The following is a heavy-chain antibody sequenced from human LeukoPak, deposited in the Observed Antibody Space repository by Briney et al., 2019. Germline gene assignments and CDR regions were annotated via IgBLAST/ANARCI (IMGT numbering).Heavy chain of an antibody. CDR1: GGSISSGDYY. V-gene: IGHV4-39*07. D-gene: IGHD6-13*01. Sequence: PSETLSLTCTVSGGSISSGDYYWSWIRQPPGKGLEWIGEVNHSGSTNYNPSLKSRVTISVDTSKNQFSLKLSSVTAADTAVYYCARGSSSYDYWGQGTLVTVSS. CDR3: ARGSSSYDY. J-gene: IGHJ4*02. CDR2: VNHSGST.